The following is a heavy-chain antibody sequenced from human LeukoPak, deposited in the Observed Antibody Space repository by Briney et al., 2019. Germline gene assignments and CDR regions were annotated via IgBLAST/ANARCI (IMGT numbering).Heavy chain of an antibody. V-gene: IGHV1-69*05. CDR3: ARDLQLRKGGTGAFDI. CDR1: GGTFSSYA. Sequence: ASVKVSCKASGGTFSSYAISWVRQPPGQGLEWMGGIIPIFGTANYAQKVQGRVTITTDESTSTAYMELSSLRSEDTAVYYCARDLQLRKGGTGAFDIWGQGTMVTVSS. CDR2: IIPIFGTA. J-gene: IGHJ3*02. D-gene: IGHD4-17*01.